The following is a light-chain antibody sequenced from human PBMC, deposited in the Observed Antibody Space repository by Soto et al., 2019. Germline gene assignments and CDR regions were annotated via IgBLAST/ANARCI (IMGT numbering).Light chain of an antibody. V-gene: IGKV1-39*01. CDR1: QSISSY. Sequence: DIQMTQSPSSLSASVADRVTITCRASQSISSYLNWYQQKPGKAPKLLIYAASSLQSGVPSRFSGSGSGTEFALSISPLQREGFATYYFQQSYSTLSFGGGTKVEIK. J-gene: IGKJ4*01. CDR2: AAS. CDR3: QQSYSTLS.